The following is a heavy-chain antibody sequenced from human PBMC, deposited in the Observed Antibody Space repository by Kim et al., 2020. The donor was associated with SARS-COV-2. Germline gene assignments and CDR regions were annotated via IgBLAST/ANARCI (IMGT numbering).Heavy chain of an antibody. J-gene: IGHJ3*02. CDR2: IYYSGST. CDR1: GGSISSGGYY. CDR3: ARGGKPYSSSLPGAFDI. V-gene: IGHV4-31*03. Sequence: SETLSLTCTVSGGSISSGGYYWSWIRQHPGKGPEWIGYIYYSGSTYYNPSLKSRVTISVDTSKNQFSLKLSSVTAADTAVYYCARGGKPYSSSLPGAFDIWGQGTMVTVSS. D-gene: IGHD6-13*01.